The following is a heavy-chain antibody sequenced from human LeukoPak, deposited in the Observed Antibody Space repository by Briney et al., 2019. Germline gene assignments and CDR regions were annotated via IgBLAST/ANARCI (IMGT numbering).Heavy chain of an antibody. CDR2: IKSKTDGGTT. CDR1: GFTFSNAW. D-gene: IGHD4-11*01. V-gene: IGHV3-15*01. J-gene: IGHJ4*02. CDR3: ARDFVGPTVTTVH. Sequence: TGGSLRLSCAASGFTFSNAWMSWVRQAPGKGLEWVGRIKSKTDGGTTDYAAPVKGRFTISRDDSKNTLYLQMNSLRAEDTAVYYCARDFVGPTVTTVHWGQGTLVTVSS.